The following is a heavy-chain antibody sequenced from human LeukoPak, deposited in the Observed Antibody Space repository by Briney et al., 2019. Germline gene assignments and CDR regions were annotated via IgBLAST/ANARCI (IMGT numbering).Heavy chain of an antibody. D-gene: IGHD3-9*01. CDR2: VSGRDDST. CDR3: AKWGDYDILTGYYDPDY. J-gene: IGHJ4*02. CDR1: GFTVSNYA. V-gene: IGHV3-23*01. Sequence: PGASLRLSCAASGFTVSNYAMYWVRQAPGKGLKAVTAVSGRDDSTYYADSVKGRFTISRDSSKNTLFLQMNSLRAEDTAVYYCAKWGDYDILTGYYDPDYWGQGTLVTVSS.